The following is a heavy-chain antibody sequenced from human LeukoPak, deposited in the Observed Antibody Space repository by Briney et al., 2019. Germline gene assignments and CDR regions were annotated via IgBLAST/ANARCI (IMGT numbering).Heavy chain of an antibody. V-gene: IGHV4-34*01. J-gene: IGHJ5*02. D-gene: IGHD3-9*01. CDR3: ASVTGDNRFDP. CDR1: GGSFSGYY. Sequence: KPSETLSLTCAVYGGSFSGYYWSWIRQPPGKGLEWIGEINHSGSTNYNPSLKSRVTISADTSKNQFSLKLSSVTAADTAVYYCASVTGDNRFDPWGQGTLVTVSS. CDR2: INHSGST.